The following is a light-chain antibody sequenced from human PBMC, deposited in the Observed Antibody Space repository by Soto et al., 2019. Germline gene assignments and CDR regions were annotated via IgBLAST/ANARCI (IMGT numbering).Light chain of an antibody. CDR2: GSS. Sequence: EIVLTQSPGTLSSSPGERATLSCRASQSVSSSYLAWYQHRPGQAPRLLIYGSSRRATGIPDRFGGSGSGTDFTFTISRLEPEDFAVYYCQQYGDSSWTFGQGTKVDIK. CDR1: QSVSSSY. V-gene: IGKV3-20*01. J-gene: IGKJ1*01. CDR3: QQYGDSSWT.